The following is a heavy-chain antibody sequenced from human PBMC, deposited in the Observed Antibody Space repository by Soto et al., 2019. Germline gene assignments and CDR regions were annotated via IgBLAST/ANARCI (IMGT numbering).Heavy chain of an antibody. Sequence: EMQLVESGKTLVQPGGSLRLSCAASGFTFSDYNMNWVRQAPGKGLEWVSSISRSSDTIYYADSVKGRFTISRDNAKNSLYLQMHSLRAEETAVEYCARASGYSVYAASLIDRDYWGQGNLVTVSS. J-gene: IGHJ4*02. CDR3: ARASGYSVYAASLIDRDY. CDR1: GFTFSDYN. V-gene: IGHV3-48*01. D-gene: IGHD5-12*01. CDR2: ISRSSDTI.